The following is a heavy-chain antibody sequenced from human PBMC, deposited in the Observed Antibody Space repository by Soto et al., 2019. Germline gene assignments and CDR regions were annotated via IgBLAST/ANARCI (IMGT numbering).Heavy chain of an antibody. V-gene: IGHV4-39*01. D-gene: IGHD6-19*01. CDR1: GGSISSSDFY. Sequence: QLQLQESGPGLVKPSETLSLTCTVSGGSISSSDFYWGWLRQPPGKGLDFIGSMYYSGTTYYDPAHRNRMTRSVDTSKSQFSLNWISVTASDTAVDYCAVVDSTGNWFDPWGQGSLVTVSS. J-gene: IGHJ5*02. CDR3: AVVDSTGNWFDP. CDR2: MYYSGTT.